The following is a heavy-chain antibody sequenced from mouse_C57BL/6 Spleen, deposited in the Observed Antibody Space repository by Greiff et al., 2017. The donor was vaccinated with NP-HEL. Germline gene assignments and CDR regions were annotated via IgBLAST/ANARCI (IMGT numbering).Heavy chain of an antibody. CDR2: INPGSGGT. D-gene: IGHD1-1*01. J-gene: IGHJ2*01. CDR1: GYAFTNYL. Sequence: QVHVKQPGAELVRPGTSVKVSCKASGYAFTNYLIEWVKQRPGQGLEWIGVINPGSGGTNYNEKFKGKATLTADKSSSTAYMQLSSLTSEDSAVYFCARRGFITTASGYWGQGTTLTVSS. CDR3: ARRGFITTASGY. V-gene: IGHV1-54*01.